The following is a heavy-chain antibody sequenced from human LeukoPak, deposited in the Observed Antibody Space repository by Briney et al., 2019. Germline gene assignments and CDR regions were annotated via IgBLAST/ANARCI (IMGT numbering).Heavy chain of an antibody. J-gene: IGHJ3*02. CDR3: ARDPQDTCSSTSCQPHDAFDI. Sequence: SETLSLTCAVYGGSLSGYYWSWIRQPPGKGLEWIGEINHSGSTNYNPSLKSRVTISVDTSKNQFSLKLSSVTAADTAVYYCARDPQDTCSSTSCQPHDAFDIWGQGTMVTVSS. CDR1: GGSLSGYY. V-gene: IGHV4-34*01. CDR2: INHSGST. D-gene: IGHD2-2*01.